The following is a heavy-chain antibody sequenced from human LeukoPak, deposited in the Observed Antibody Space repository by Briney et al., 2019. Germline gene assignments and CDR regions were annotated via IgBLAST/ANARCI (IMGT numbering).Heavy chain of an antibody. CDR1: GFTFSSYG. J-gene: IGHJ4*02. CDR2: IWYDGSIK. D-gene: IGHD3-22*01. CDR3: ARLEEDSRGSPIDY. V-gene: IGHV3-33*01. Sequence: GRSLRLSCAASGFTFSSYGMHWVRQAPGKGLEWVAVIWYDGSIKYYADSVKGRFTISRDNSENTLYLQMNSLRAEDTAVYYCARLEEDSRGSPIDYWGQGTLVTVSS.